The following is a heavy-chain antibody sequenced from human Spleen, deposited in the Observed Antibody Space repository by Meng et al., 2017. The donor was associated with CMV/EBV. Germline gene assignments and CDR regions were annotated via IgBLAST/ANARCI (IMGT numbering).Heavy chain of an antibody. V-gene: IGHV3-30*02. CDR3: AKDPGPRLPWYYFDY. D-gene: IGHD1/OR15-1a*01. CDR2: IRYDGSNK. CDR1: GFTFSSYG. Sequence: GESLKISCAASGFTFSSYGMHWVRQAPGEGLEWVAFIRYDGSNKYYADSVKGRFTISRDNSKNTLYLQMNSLRAEDTAVYYCAKDPGPRLPWYYFDYWGQGTLVTVSS. J-gene: IGHJ4*02.